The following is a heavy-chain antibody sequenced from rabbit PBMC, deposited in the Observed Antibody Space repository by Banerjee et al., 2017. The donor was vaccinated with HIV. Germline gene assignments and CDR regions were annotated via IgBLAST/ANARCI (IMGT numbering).Heavy chain of an antibody. CDR2: IDNGDGST. CDR1: GFDFNSNV. J-gene: IGHJ4*01. Sequence: QEQLVESGGGLVKPGGSLTLTCKASGFDFNSNVLCWVRQAPGKGPEWIACIDNGDGSTYYANWVNGRFTISRSTSLNTVTLQMTSLTAADTATYFCARDLAGVIGWNFNLWGQGTLVTVS. D-gene: IGHD4-1*01. V-gene: IGHV1S47*01. CDR3: ARDLAGVIGWNFNL.